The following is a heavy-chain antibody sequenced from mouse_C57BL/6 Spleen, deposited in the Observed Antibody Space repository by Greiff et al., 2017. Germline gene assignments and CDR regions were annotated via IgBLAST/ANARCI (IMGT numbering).Heavy chain of an antibody. D-gene: IGHD2-4*01. CDR2: IYPSDSET. Sequence: VQLQQPGAELVRPGSSVKLSCTASGYTFTSYWMDWVKQRPGQGLDWIGNIYPSDSETHYNQKFKDKATLTVDKSSSTAYMQLSSLTSEDSAVYYCARVDDCYFDYWGQGTTLTVSS. V-gene: IGHV1-61*01. CDR3: ARVDDCYFDY. J-gene: IGHJ2*01. CDR1: GYTFTSYW.